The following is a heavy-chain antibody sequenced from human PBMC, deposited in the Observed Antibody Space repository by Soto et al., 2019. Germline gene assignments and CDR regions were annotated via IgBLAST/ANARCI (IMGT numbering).Heavy chain of an antibody. D-gene: IGHD3-22*01. CDR3: ARDFPRLHYYDSSGYHDAFDI. CDR1: GVTFSSYW. CDR2: INSDGSST. V-gene: IGHV3-74*01. Sequence: PGGSLRLSCAASGVTFSSYWMHWVRQAPGKGLVWVSRINSDGSSTSYADSVKGRFTISRDNAKNTLYLQVNSLRAEDTAVYYCARDFPRLHYYDSSGYHDAFDIWGQGTMVTVSS. J-gene: IGHJ3*02.